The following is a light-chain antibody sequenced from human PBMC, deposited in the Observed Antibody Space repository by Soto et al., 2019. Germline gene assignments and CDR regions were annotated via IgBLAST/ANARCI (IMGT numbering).Light chain of an antibody. CDR2: DAS. CDR3: QQRSNWLT. Sequence: TRSPGTLSLSQGERAPLYSRASQSVSSYLAWYQQKPGQAPRLLIDDASNRATGIPARFSGSGSGTDFTLTISSLEPEDFAVYYCQQRSNWLTFGGGTNVDIK. V-gene: IGKV3-11*01. CDR1: QSVSSY. J-gene: IGKJ4*01.